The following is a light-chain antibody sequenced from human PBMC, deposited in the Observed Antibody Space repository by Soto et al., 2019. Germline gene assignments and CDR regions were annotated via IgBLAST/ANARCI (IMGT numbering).Light chain of an antibody. Sequence: QSVLTQPRSVSGSPGQSVTISCTGTSSDVGGYNYVSWYQQHPGKAPKLMISDVTKRPSGAPDRFSGSKSGNTASLTISGLRAEDEADYYCCSYAGSYTYVFGTGTKVTVL. CDR2: DVT. CDR1: SSDVGGYNY. CDR3: CSYAGSYTYV. J-gene: IGLJ1*01. V-gene: IGLV2-11*01.